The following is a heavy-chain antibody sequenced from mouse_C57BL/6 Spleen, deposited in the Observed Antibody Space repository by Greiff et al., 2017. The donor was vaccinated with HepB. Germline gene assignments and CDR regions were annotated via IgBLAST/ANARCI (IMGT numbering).Heavy chain of an antibody. J-gene: IGHJ3*01. CDR2: IYPGDGDT. D-gene: IGHD1-1*01. CDR3: AREVMYYGSTFAY. Sequence: VQLQQSGPELVKPGASVKISCKASGYAFSSSWMNWVKQRPGKGLEWIGRIYPGDGDTNYNGKFKGKATLTADKSSSTAYRQLSSLTSEDSAVYFCAREVMYYGSTFAYWGQGTLVTVSA. CDR1: GYAFSSSW. V-gene: IGHV1-82*01.